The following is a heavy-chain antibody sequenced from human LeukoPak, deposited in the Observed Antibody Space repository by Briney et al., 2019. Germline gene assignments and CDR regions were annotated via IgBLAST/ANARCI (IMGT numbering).Heavy chain of an antibody. CDR2: IYHSGST. CDR1: GYSISSGYY. CDR3: ARHNYQWELLIDY. Sequence: SETLSLTCTVSGYSISSGYYWGWILQPPGKGLEWIGSIYHSGSTYYNPSLKSRVTMSLDTSKNQFSLRLRSVTAADTAVYYCARHNYQWELLIDYWGQGTLVTVSS. D-gene: IGHD1-26*01. V-gene: IGHV4-38-2*02. J-gene: IGHJ4*02.